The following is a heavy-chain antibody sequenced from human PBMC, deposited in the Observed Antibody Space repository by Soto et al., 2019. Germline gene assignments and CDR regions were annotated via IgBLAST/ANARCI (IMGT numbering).Heavy chain of an antibody. V-gene: IGHV3-13*01. CDR3: ARALQWLVYGMDV. CDR1: GFTFSSYD. CDR2: IGTAGDT. J-gene: IGHJ6*02. Sequence: EVQLVESGGGLVQPGGSLRLSCAASGFTFSSYDMHWVRQATGKGLEWVSAIGTAGDTYYPGSVKGRFTISRENAKNSLYLQMNSLRAEDTAMYYCARALQWLVYGMDVWGQGTTVTVSS. D-gene: IGHD6-19*01.